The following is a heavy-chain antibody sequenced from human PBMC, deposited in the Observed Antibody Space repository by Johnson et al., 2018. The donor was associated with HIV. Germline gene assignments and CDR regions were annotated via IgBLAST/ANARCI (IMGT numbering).Heavy chain of an antibody. V-gene: IGHV3-30*03. CDR2: ISYDGSNK. D-gene: IGHD3-9*01. Sequence: QVQVVESGGGVVQPWRSLRLSCAASGFTFSSYGMHWVRQAPGKGLEWLAVISYDGSNKYYADSVKGRFTISRENSKNTLYLQMNSLRAEDTAVYYCARHGLTGDLNAFDIWGQGTMVTVSS. CDR3: ARHGLTGDLNAFDI. J-gene: IGHJ3*02. CDR1: GFTFSSYG.